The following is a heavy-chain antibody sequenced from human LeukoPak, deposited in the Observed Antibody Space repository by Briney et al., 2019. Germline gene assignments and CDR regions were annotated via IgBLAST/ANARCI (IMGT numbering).Heavy chain of an antibody. V-gene: IGHV3-64*01. CDR3: ARHPYYDILTGRGPVDY. D-gene: IGHD3-9*01. J-gene: IGHJ4*02. Sequence: GGSLRLSCAASGFTFSSYAMHWVRQAPGKGLEYVSAISSNGGSTYYANSVKGRFTISRDNSKNTLYLQMNSLRAEDTAVYYCARHPYYDILTGRGPVDYWGQGTLVTVSS. CDR1: GFTFSSYA. CDR2: ISSNGGST.